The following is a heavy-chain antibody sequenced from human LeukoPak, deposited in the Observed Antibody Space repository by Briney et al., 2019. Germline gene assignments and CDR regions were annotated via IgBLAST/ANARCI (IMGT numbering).Heavy chain of an antibody. V-gene: IGHV3-23*01. CDR2: ISGSGGST. J-gene: IGHJ4*02. CDR1: GFSLSSYA. CDR3: AKGTGSYYAGFDY. Sequence: PGGSLRLSCVASGFSLSSYATAWVRQAPGKGLEWVSAISGSGGSTYYADSVKGRFTISRDNSKNTLYLQMNSLRAEDTAVYYCAKGTGSYYAGFDYWGQGTLVTVSS. D-gene: IGHD1-26*01.